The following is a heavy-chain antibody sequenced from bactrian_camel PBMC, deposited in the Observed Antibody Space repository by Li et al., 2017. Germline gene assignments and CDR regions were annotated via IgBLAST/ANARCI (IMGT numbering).Heavy chain of an antibody. J-gene: IGHJ4*01. CDR3: AADRVACRQAGYPKDY. CDR1: GNTYTSSC. V-gene: IGHV3S53*01. Sequence: HVQLVESGGGSVQAGGSLRLSCAASGNTYTSSCMGWFRQAPGKERERVARIDSDGAIRYGDAVKGRFSIAKGQAKHTLYLQMNSLKPDDTATYYCAADRVACRQAGYPKDYWGQGTQVTVS. CDR2: IDSDGAI. D-gene: IGHD3*01.